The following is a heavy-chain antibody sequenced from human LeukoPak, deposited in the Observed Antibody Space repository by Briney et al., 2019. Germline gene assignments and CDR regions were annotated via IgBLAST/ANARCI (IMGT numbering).Heavy chain of an antibody. D-gene: IGHD2-15*01. Sequence: ASVKVSCKASGYTFTGYYMHWVRQAPGQGLEWMGWMNPNSGGTNYAQKFQGRVTMTRDTSISTAYMELSRLRSDNTAVYYCARDMERAATHDFDYWGQGTLVTVSS. V-gene: IGHV1-2*02. CDR3: ARDMERAATHDFDY. CDR1: GYTFTGYY. J-gene: IGHJ4*02. CDR2: MNPNSGGT.